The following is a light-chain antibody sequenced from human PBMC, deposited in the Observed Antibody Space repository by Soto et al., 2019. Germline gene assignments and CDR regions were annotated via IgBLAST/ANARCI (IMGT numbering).Light chain of an antibody. J-gene: IGKJ1*01. V-gene: IGKV1-5*01. CDR3: QQYIGLWT. CDR1: QTISTF. CDR2: GAS. Sequence: DIQLTQSPSTLSASVGDRVTITCRASQTISTFLAWYQRKPGKAPHLLIYGASSLQSGVPSRFSGSGSGTEFTLSISSLQPDDLGTYYCQQYIGLWTFGQGTKVDLK.